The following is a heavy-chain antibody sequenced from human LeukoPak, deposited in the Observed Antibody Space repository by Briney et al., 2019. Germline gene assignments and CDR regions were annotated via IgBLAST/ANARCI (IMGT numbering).Heavy chain of an antibody. J-gene: IGHJ4*02. D-gene: IGHD3-22*01. V-gene: IGHV3-7*05. CDR3: ARNRGGGSGYSDY. Sequence: GGSLRLSCAASGFTFSNYWTDWVRQAPGKGLEWVAMIKQDGSDKYYVDSVKGRFTVSKDNAENSLYLQMNSLRAEDTAVYYCARNRGGGSGYSDYWGQGTLVTVSS. CDR1: GFTFSNYW. CDR2: IKQDGSDK.